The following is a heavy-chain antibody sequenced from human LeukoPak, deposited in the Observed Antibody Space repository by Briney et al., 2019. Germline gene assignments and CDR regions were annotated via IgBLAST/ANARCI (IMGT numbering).Heavy chain of an antibody. D-gene: IGHD3-16*01. CDR3: ARARPGGAFDI. J-gene: IGHJ3*02. CDR1: GGSISGGGYY. CDR2: IYYSGST. Sequence: SETLSLTCTVSGGSISGGGYYWTWIRQHPGKGLEWIGYIYYSGSTDYNPSLKSRLSMSVDMSNNQFSLSLSSVTAADTAVYYCARARPGGAFDIWGQGTMVTVSS. V-gene: IGHV4-31*03.